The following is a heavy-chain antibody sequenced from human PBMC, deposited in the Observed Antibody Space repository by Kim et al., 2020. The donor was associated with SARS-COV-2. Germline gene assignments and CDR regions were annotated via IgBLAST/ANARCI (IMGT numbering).Heavy chain of an antibody. CDR3: ARDHWYSRSWYHNWFDP. CDR2: IYTSGST. D-gene: IGHD6-13*01. CDR1: GGSISSGSYY. Sequence: SETLSLTCTVSGGSISSGSYYWSWIRQPAGKGLEWIGRIYTSGSTNYNPSLKSRVTISVDTSKNQFSLKLSSVTAADTAVYYCARDHWYSRSWYHNWFDPWGQGTLVTVSS. J-gene: IGHJ5*02. V-gene: IGHV4-61*02.